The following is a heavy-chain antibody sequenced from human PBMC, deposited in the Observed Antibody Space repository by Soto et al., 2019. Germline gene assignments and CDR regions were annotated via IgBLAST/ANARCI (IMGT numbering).Heavy chain of an antibody. D-gene: IGHD6-13*01. J-gene: IGHJ6*02. CDR3: ASSRKDYYYYGMDV. Sequence: SVKVSCKASGYTFTSYAISWVRQATGQGLEWMGGIIPIFGTPNYAQRFQGRVTITADESTSTAYMELSSLRSEDTAVYYCASSRKDYYYYGMDVWGQGTTVTVSS. V-gene: IGHV1-69*13. CDR2: IIPIFGTP. CDR1: GYTFTSYA.